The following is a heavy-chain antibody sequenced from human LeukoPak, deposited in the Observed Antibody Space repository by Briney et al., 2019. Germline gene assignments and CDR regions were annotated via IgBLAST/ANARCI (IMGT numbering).Heavy chain of an antibody. CDR1: GGTFSSYA. D-gene: IGHD6-19*01. CDR3: ARAVAGEYYFDY. V-gene: IGHV1-69*06. CDR2: IIPIFGTA. J-gene: IGHJ4*02. Sequence: ASVKVSCKASGGTFSSYAISWVRQAPGQGLEWMGGIIPIFGTANYAQKFQGRVTITADKSTSTAYMELSSLRSEDTAVYYCARAVAGEYYFDYWGQGTLVTVSS.